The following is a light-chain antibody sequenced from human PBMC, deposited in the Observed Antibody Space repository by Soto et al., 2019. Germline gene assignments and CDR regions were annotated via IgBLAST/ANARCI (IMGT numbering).Light chain of an antibody. CDR2: GNI. CDR1: ASNIGAGYH. CDR3: QSYDSSLSGSNWV. J-gene: IGLJ3*02. Sequence: QSVLTQPPSVSGAPGQRVTISCTGGASNIGAGYHVHWYQQLPGRAPKLLIYGNINRPSGVPDRFSGSYSGTSASLAISGLRAEDEADYYCQSYDSSLSGSNWVFGGGTKLTVL. V-gene: IGLV1-40*01.